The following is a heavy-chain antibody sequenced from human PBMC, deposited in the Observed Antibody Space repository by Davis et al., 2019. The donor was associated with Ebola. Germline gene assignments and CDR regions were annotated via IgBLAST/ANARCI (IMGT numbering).Heavy chain of an antibody. CDR2: IYWDDDK. J-gene: IGHJ6*02. D-gene: IGHD6-6*01. CDR1: GSSLIPSGVG. Sequence: SGPTPVTPTPTLMLSCTFSGSSLIPSGVGVGWILQPPRKALEWLALIYWDDDKRYIPSLKSRLTITKDTSKNQVVLTKTNMDPVDTATYYCTRFLSIASRHAPYYYYYGMDVWGQGTTVTVSS. CDR3: TRFLSIASRHAPYYYYYGMDV. V-gene: IGHV2-5*02.